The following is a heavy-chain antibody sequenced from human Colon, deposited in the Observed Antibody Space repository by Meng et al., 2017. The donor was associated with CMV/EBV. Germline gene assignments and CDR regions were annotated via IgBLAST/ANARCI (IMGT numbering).Heavy chain of an antibody. CDR2: IKRDGSEK. Sequence: GGSLRLSCTVSGYSISSGYYWGWIRQPPGKGLEWVANIKRDGSEKYYVDSVKGRFTISRDNAKKTLYLDMTSLRPDDTGVYFCASHVYLTDVYDGLDVWGQGTTVTVSS. CDR3: ASHVYLTDVYDGLDV. CDR1: GYSISSGYY. D-gene: IGHD2/OR15-2a*01. J-gene: IGHJ6*02. V-gene: IGHV3-7*01.